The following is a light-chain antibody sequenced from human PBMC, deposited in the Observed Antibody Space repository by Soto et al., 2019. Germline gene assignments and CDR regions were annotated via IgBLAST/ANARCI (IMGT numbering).Light chain of an antibody. CDR2: GAS. CDR3: QQYGSSPWT. J-gene: IGKJ1*01. V-gene: IGKV3-20*01. Sequence: EIVLTQSPGTLSLSPGERATLSCRASQSVSSSYLAWYQQKPGQAPRPLIYGASSRAIGIPDRFSGSGSGTDFTLTISRLEPEYFAVYYCQQYGSSPWTFGKGTKVEIK. CDR1: QSVSSSY.